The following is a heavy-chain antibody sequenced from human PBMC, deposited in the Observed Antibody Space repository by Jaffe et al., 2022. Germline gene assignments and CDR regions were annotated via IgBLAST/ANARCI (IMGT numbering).Heavy chain of an antibody. V-gene: IGHV2-5*01. Sequence: QITLKESGPTLVKPTQTLTLTCTFSGFSLSTSGVGVGWIRQPPGKALEWLALIYWNDDKRYSPSLKSRLTITKDTSKNQVVLTMTNMDPVDTATYYCARLVAATSFAWFDPWGQGTLVTVSS. D-gene: IGHD2-15*01. CDR2: IYWNDDK. J-gene: IGHJ5*02. CDR1: GFSLSTSGVG. CDR3: ARLVAATSFAWFDP.